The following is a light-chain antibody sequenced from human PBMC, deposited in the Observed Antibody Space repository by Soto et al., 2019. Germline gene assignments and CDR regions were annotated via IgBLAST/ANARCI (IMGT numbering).Light chain of an antibody. CDR3: QHYKMYSPWT. CDR1: QSISSW. Sequence: DIQMTQSPSTLSASVGDRVTITCRASQSISSWLAWYQQKPGKAPKLLIYAASTLQSGVPSRFSGSGSGTDFTLTISSLQPEDFATYYCQHYKMYSPWTFGQGTKVDIK. J-gene: IGKJ1*01. V-gene: IGKV1-5*01. CDR2: AAS.